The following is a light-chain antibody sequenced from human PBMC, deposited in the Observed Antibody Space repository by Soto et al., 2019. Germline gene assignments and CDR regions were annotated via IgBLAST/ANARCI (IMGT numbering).Light chain of an antibody. Sequence: EIVLTQSPATLSLSPGDRATLSCRASPTVSSYLAWYQQKPGQAPRLLIYDASSRATGIPARFSGSGSGTDVTLTITSLEPEDFAVYYCQQRSDWPSTVGGGTKVEIK. CDR3: QQRSDWPST. CDR2: DAS. CDR1: PTVSSY. V-gene: IGKV3-11*01. J-gene: IGKJ4*01.